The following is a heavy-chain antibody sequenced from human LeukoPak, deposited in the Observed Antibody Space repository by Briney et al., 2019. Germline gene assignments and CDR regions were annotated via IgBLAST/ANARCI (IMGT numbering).Heavy chain of an antibody. CDR3: AKGATPDY. CDR1: GFTFSSYS. V-gene: IGHV3-21*01. Sequence: GGSLRLSRAASGFTFSSYSMNWVRQAPGKGLEWVSSISSSSNYIYYADSVKGRFTISRDNAKNSLYLQMNSLRAEDTAVYYCAKGATPDYWGQGTLVTVSS. CDR2: ISSSSNYI. J-gene: IGHJ4*02.